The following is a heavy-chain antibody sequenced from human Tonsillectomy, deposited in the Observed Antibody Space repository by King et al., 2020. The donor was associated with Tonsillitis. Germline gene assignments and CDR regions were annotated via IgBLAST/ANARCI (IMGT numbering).Heavy chain of an antibody. CDR2: IYYSGST. V-gene: IGHV4-39*07. CDR1: GGSISSSSYY. J-gene: IGHJ3*02. CDR3: ASRERGYDSVTADAFDI. D-gene: IGHD5-12*01. Sequence: QLQESGPGLVKPSETLSLTCTVSGGSISSSSYYWGWIRQPPGKGLEWIGSIYYSGSTYYNPSLKSRVTISVDTSKNQFSLKLSSVTAADTAVYYCASRERGYDSVTADAFDIWGQGTMVTVSS.